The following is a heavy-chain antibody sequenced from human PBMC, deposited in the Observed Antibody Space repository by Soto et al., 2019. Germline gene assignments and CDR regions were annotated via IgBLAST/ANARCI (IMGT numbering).Heavy chain of an antibody. J-gene: IGHJ5*02. CDR3: AKEGGP. CDR2: INPDNGNT. Sequence: QVQLVQSGAEVRKTGASVKISCKTSGYNFITYAANWVRQAPGQRFEWMGWINPDNGNTKYSQKFQGRVTMTRDTYASTVYMELRSLRSEDTAVYYWAKEGGPWGQGTQVTVSS. CDR1: GYNFITYA. V-gene: IGHV1-3*01. D-gene: IGHD3-16*01.